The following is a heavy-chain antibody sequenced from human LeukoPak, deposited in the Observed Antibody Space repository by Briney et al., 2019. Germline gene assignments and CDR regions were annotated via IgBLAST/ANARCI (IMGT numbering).Heavy chain of an antibody. CDR2: FDPEDGET. J-gene: IGHJ3*02. CDR1: GYTLTELS. V-gene: IGHV1-24*01. Sequence: ASVKVSCKVSGYTLTELSMHWVRQAPGKGLEWMGGFDPEDGETIYAQKFQGRVTMTEDTSTDTAYMELSSLRSEDTAVYYCATGLAIVGATPDAFDIWGQRTMVTVSS. CDR3: ATGLAIVGATPDAFDI. D-gene: IGHD1-26*01.